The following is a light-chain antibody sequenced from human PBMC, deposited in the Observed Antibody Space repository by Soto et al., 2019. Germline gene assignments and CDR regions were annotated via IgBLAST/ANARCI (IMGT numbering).Light chain of an antibody. J-gene: IGKJ4*01. CDR2: GAS. CDR1: QSVSSTY. V-gene: IGKV3-20*01. CDR3: QQYGRSPPNT. Sequence: EIVLTQSPGTLSLSPGERATLSCRASQSVSSTYLAWYQQKPGQAPRLLIYGASSRATGIPDRFSGSGSGTDFTLIISRLEPEDFAVYYCQQYGRSPPNTFGGGTKVEIK.